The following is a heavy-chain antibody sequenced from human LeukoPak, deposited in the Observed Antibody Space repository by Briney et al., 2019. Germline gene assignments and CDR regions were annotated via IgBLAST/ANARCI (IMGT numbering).Heavy chain of an antibody. D-gene: IGHD6-6*01. Sequence: GGSLRLSCAVSGFTFDDYAMHWVRQAPGKGLEWVSGISWNSGSIGYADFVKGRFTISRDNAKNSLYLQMNSLRAEDTALYYCAKDSHRIAARPGGLYYYYYYMDVWGKETTVTVSS. CDR3: AKDSHRIAARPGGLYYYYYYMDV. V-gene: IGHV3-9*01. CDR2: ISWNSGSI. CDR1: GFTFDDYA. J-gene: IGHJ6*03.